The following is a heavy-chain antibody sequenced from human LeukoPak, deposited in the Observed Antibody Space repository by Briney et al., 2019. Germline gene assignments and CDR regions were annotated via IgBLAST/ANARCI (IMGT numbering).Heavy chain of an antibody. Sequence: PSETLSLTCTVSGGSISSGGYYWSWIRQHPGKGLEWIGYIYYSGSTYYNPSLKSRVTISVDTSKNQFSLKLSSVTAADTAVYYCARVAYGDYRFDYWGQGTLVTVSS. CDR3: ARVAYGDYRFDY. D-gene: IGHD4-17*01. CDR2: IYYSGST. J-gene: IGHJ4*02. V-gene: IGHV4-31*03. CDR1: GGSISSGGYY.